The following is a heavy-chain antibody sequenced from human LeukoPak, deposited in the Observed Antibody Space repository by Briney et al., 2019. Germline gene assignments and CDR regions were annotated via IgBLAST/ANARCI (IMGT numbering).Heavy chain of an antibody. Sequence: SSETLSLTCVVYGGSFNGYYWSWIRQPPGKGLEWIGEINHSGSTNYNPSLKSRVTISVDTSKNQFSLNLSSVTAADTAVYYCTRRAYGKTYYYYYMDVWGKGTTVTISS. D-gene: IGHD1/OR15-1a*01. V-gene: IGHV4-34*01. CDR2: INHSGST. CDR3: TRRAYGKTYYYYYMDV. CDR1: GGSFNGYY. J-gene: IGHJ6*03.